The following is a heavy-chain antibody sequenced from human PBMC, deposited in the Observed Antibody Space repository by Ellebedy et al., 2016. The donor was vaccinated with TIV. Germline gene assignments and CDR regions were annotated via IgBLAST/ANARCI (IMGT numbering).Heavy chain of an antibody. CDR2: LYYGGSI. Sequence: SETLSLXXTVSGASISSTYYWGWIRQPPGKGLEWLGSLYYGGSIYYNPSLKSRVTISVDTSKNQFSLRLNSVTAADTAIYYCARLHCSSTDPRLNWFDPWGQGTLVTVSS. CDR1: GASISSTYY. D-gene: IGHD2-2*01. V-gene: IGHV4-39*01. CDR3: ARLHCSSTDPRLNWFDP. J-gene: IGHJ5*02.